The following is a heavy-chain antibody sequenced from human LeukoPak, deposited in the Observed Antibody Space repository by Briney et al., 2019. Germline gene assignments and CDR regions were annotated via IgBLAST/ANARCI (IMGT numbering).Heavy chain of an antibody. CDR3: AGLEAHRPLDY. CDR1: GGSVSDNNFF. J-gene: IGHJ4*02. V-gene: IGHV4-61*01. CDR2: IYNSGST. Sequence: SETLSLTCTVSGGSVSDNNFFWNWIRQPSGKGLEWIGYIYNSGSTNYNPALNSRVTISVDTSNNQFSLKLSSVIAADTAVYYCAGLEAHRPLDYWGQGTLVIVSS.